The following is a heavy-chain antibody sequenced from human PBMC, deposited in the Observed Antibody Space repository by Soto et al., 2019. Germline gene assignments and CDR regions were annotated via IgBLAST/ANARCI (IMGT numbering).Heavy chain of an antibody. V-gene: IGHV1-18*01. CDR2: ISAYNGNT. J-gene: IGHJ5*02. CDR3: ARVPIVVVVAATNWFDP. CDR1: GYTFTSCG. Sequence: ASVKVSCKASGYTFTSCGISWVRQAPGQGLEWMGWISAYNGNTNYAQKLQGRVTMTTDTSTSTAYMELRSLRSDDTAVYYCARVPIVVVVAATNWFDPWGQGTLVTVSS. D-gene: IGHD2-15*01.